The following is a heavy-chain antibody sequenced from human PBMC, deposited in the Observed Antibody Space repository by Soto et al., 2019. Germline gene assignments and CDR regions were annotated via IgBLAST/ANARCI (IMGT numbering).Heavy chain of an antibody. CDR1: GGTFSSYA. CDR2: IIPIFGTA. Sequence: QVQLVQSGAEVKNPGSSVKVSCKASGGTFSSYAISWVRQAPGQGLEWMGGIIPIFGTANYAQKFQGRVTITADESTSTAYMELSSLRSEDTAVYYCATGIAVAGTPAVYGMDVWGQGTTVTVSS. D-gene: IGHD6-19*01. V-gene: IGHV1-69*01. CDR3: ATGIAVAGTPAVYGMDV. J-gene: IGHJ6*02.